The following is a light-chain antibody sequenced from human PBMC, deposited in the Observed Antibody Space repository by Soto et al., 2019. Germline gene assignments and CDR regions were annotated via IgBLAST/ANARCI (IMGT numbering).Light chain of an antibody. CDR3: QQRSNWPPT. J-gene: IGKJ5*01. Sequence: EIVLTQSPATLSLSPGERATLSCRASQSVSSYSAWYQQKPGQAPSLLLYDAPNRATGIPARFSGSGSGTDFTLTISSLEPEDFAVYYCQQRSNWPPTFGQGTRLEIK. CDR1: QSVSSY. V-gene: IGKV3-11*01. CDR2: DAP.